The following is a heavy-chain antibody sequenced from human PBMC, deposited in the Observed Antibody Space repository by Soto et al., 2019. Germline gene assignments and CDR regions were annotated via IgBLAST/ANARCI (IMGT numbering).Heavy chain of an antibody. CDR2: IWYDGSNK. CDR1: GFTFSSSG. D-gene: IGHD3-3*01. V-gene: IGHV3-33*01. CDR3: ARVPYYDFWSGWKNYYGMDV. Sequence: RLSCAASGFTFSSSGMHWVRQAPGPGLEWVAVIWYDGSNKYYADSVKGRFTISRDNSKNTLYLQMNSLRAEDTAVYYCARVPYYDFWSGWKNYYGMDVWGQGTTVTVSS. J-gene: IGHJ6*02.